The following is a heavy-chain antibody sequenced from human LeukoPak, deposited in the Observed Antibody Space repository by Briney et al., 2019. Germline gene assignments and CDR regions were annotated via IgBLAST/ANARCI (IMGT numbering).Heavy chain of an antibody. CDR2: INPNSGGT. Sequence: ASLKVSCKASGYTFTGYYMHWVRQAPRQGLEWMGWINPNSGGTIYAQKFQCRVNMTRDTSISTAYMELSRLRSDDTAVYYCARVVGGNYYGSETDDYWGQGTLVTVSS. J-gene: IGHJ4*02. V-gene: IGHV1-2*02. CDR1: GYTFTGYY. D-gene: IGHD3-10*01. CDR3: ARVVGGNYYGSETDDY.